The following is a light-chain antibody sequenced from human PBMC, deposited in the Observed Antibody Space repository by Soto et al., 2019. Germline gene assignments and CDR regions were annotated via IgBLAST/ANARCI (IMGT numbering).Light chain of an antibody. J-gene: IGLJ2*01. Sequence: QSVLTQPPSASGSPGQSVTISCTGTSSDVGGYNFVSWYQQHPGKAPKLMIYEVSKRPSGVPDRFSGSKSGSTASLTVSGLQAEDEADYYCSSYAGSNDLHIIFGGGTKL. CDR1: SSDVGGYNF. V-gene: IGLV2-8*01. CDR3: SSYAGSNDLHII. CDR2: EVS.